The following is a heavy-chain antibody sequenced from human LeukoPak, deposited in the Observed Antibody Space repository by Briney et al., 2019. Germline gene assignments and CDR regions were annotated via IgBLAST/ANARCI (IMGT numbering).Heavy chain of an antibody. CDR3: ASAEAEEIDAFDI. Sequence: SETLSPTCTVSGGSVSSGSYYWSWIRQPPGKGLEWIGYIYYSGSTNYNPSLKSRVTISVDTSKNQFSLKLSSVTAADTAVYYCASAEAEEIDAFDIWGQGTMVTVSS. V-gene: IGHV4-61*01. D-gene: IGHD6-25*01. J-gene: IGHJ3*02. CDR2: IYYSGST. CDR1: GGSVSSGSYY.